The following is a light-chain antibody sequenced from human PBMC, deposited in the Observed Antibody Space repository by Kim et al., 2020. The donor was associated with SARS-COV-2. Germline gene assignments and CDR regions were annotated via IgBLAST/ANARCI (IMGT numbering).Light chain of an antibody. CDR1: KLGDKY. Sequence: SYKLTQPPSVSVSPGQTASITCSGDKLGDKYACWYQQKPGQSPVLVIYQDTKRPSGIPERFSGSNSGNTATLTISGTQAMDEADYYCQAWDSRTYVVFGGGTQMTV. J-gene: IGLJ2*01. CDR3: QAWDSRTYVV. V-gene: IGLV3-1*01. CDR2: QDT.